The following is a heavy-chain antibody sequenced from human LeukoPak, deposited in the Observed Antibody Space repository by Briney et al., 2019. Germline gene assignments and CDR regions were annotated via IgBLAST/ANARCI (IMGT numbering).Heavy chain of an antibody. D-gene: IGHD5-12*01. CDR3: ARRTSGAFDF. V-gene: IGHV3-23*01. CDR2: IPSSGDGT. Sequence: GGSLRLSCAASGFTFRNYALTWVRQAPGKGLEWVSSIPSSGDGTYYADSVKGRFTISRDNSKNMLYLQMNSLRAEDTAVYYCARRTSGAFDFWDQGTLVTVSS. J-gene: IGHJ4*02. CDR1: GFTFRNYA.